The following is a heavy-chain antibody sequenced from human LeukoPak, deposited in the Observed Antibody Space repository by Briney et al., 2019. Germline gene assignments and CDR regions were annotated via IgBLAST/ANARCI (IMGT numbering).Heavy chain of an antibody. CDR2: INPNSGGT. D-gene: IGHD2-2*01. CDR1: GYTFTGYY. CDR3: ARGGCSSTSCYWRNNWFDP. Sequence: ASVKVSCKASGYTFTGYYMHWVRQAPGQGPEWMGWINPNSGGTNYAQKFQGRVTMTRDTSISTAYMELSRLRSDDTAEYYCARGGCSSTSCYWRNNWFDPWGQGTLVTVSS. J-gene: IGHJ5*02. V-gene: IGHV1-2*02.